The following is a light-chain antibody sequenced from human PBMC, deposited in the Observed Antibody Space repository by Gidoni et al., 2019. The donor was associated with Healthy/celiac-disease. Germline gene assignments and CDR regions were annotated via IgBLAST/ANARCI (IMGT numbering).Light chain of an antibody. CDR2: EGS. J-gene: IGLJ7*01. V-gene: IGLV2-23*01. CDR1: SSDVGSYNL. CDR3: CSYAGSSTPAV. Sequence: QSALPQPASVSGSPGQSITISCTGTSSDVGSYNLVSWYQQHPGKAPKLMIYEGSKRPSGVSNRFSGSKSGNTASLTISGLQAEDEADYYCCSYAGSSTPAVFGGGTQLTVL.